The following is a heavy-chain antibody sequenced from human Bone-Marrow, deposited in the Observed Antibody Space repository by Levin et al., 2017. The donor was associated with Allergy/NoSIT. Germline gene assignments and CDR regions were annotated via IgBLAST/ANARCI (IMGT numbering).Heavy chain of an antibody. CDR2: ISRDGRVI. J-gene: IGHJ6*02. CDR3: ARSQSITGTEDLKLMDV. Sequence: GASVKVSCVGSGFTFETFSMNWVRQSPSKGLEWVTSISRDGRVIYDADSVKGRFTISRDNAKNSVYLQMNSLRPEDAAVYYCARSQSITGTEDLKLMDVWGQGTTVTVSS. D-gene: IGHD1/OR15-1a*01. CDR1: GFTFETFS. V-gene: IGHV3-21*06.